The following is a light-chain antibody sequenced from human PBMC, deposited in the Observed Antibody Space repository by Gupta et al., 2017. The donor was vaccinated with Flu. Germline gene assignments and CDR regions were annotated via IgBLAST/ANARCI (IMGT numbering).Light chain of an antibody. V-gene: IGKV1-39*01. J-gene: IGKJ2*01. CDR2: DGS. Sequence: PSFRSASVGDSVTRTCRASQSISSYLNWFQQKPGQAPKLLIYDGSKRETGVPSRFSGGGSGTDFTLTISRRQPEDFATYYCQQRDQTPCTFGQGTKMDVK. CDR1: QSISSY. CDR3: QQRDQTPCT.